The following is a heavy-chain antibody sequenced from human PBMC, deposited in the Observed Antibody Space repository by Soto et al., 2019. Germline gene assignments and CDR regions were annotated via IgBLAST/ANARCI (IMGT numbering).Heavy chain of an antibody. Sequence: LSLTCAVYGGSFSGYYWSLIRQPPGKGLEWIGEINHSGSTNYNPSLKSRVTISVDTSKNQFSLKLSSVTAADTAVYYCARGRSSYDYIWGSYRPTPFDYWGHGTLVTVSS. CDR1: GGSFSGYY. D-gene: IGHD3-16*02. CDR2: INHSGST. J-gene: IGHJ4*01. CDR3: ARGRSSYDYIWGSYRPTPFDY. V-gene: IGHV4-34*01.